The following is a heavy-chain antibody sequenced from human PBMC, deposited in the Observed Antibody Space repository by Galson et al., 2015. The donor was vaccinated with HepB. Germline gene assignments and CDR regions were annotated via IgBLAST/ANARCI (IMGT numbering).Heavy chain of an antibody. J-gene: IGHJ6*02. CDR1: GYTFTSYG. V-gene: IGHV1-18*04. CDR2: ISAYNGNT. Sequence: SVKVSCKASGYTFTSYGISWVRQAPGQGLEWMGWISAYNGNTNYAQKLQGRVTMTTDTSTSAAYMELRSLRSDDTAVYYCARDQLPYYYDSSGYYPYYYYYGMDVWGQGTTVTVSS. CDR3: ARDQLPYYYDSSGYYPYYYYYGMDV. D-gene: IGHD3-22*01.